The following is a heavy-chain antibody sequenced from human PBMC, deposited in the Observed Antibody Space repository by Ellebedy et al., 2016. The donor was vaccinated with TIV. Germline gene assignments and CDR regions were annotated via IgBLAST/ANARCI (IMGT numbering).Heavy chain of an antibody. D-gene: IGHD3-22*01. Sequence: SVKVSCKASGDIFRSYAINWVRQAPGQGLEWMGGIIAVFGTTNYAQKFQGRVTITADEPTSTVYMEVSSLRSEDTAVYYCARVSGYYHGYLQHWGQGTLVIVCS. J-gene: IGHJ1*01. CDR3: ARVSGYYHGYLQH. CDR2: IIAVFGTT. V-gene: IGHV1-69*13. CDR1: GDIFRSYA.